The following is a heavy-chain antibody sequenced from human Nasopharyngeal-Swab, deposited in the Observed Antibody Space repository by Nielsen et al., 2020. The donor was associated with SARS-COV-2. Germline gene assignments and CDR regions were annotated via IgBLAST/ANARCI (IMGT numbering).Heavy chain of an antibody. V-gene: IGHV3-66*01. D-gene: IGHD3-3*01. Sequence: GGSLRLSCAASGFTVSSNYMSWVRQAPGKRLEWVSVIYSGGSTYYADSVKGRFTISRDNSKNTLYLQMNSLRAEDTAVYYCARDRLERQNYYYYYMDVWGKGTTVTVSS. J-gene: IGHJ6*03. CDR1: GFTVSSNY. CDR3: ARDRLERQNYYYYYMDV. CDR2: IYSGGST.